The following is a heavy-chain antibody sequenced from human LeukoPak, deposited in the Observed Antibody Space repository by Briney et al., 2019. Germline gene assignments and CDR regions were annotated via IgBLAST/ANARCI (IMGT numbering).Heavy chain of an antibody. CDR3: AKAIVAMGHAFDI. J-gene: IGHJ3*02. V-gene: IGHV3-23*01. CDR1: GFTFSSYA. CDR2: ISGSGGST. Sequence: GGSLRLSCAASGFTFSSYAMSWVRQAPGKGLEWVSAISGSGGSTYYADSVRGRFTISRDNSKNTLYLQMNSLRAEDTAVYYCAKAIVAMGHAFDIWGQGTMVTVSS. D-gene: IGHD5-12*01.